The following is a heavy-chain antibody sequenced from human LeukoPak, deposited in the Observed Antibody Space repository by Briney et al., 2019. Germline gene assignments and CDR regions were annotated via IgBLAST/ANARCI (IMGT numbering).Heavy chain of an antibody. D-gene: IGHD3-9*01. V-gene: IGHV3-66*01. Sequence: GGSLRLSCAASGFTDSSNYMSCVPQAPGKGLEWVTDIYSGSSTYYADSVKGRFTISRDDSKNTLYLQMNSLRAEDTAVYYCASNPVRASGSYPIRYFDRYYYYYGMDVWGQGTTVTVSS. CDR2: IYSGSST. J-gene: IGHJ6*02. CDR3: ASNPVRASGSYPIRYFDRYYYYYGMDV. CDR1: GFTDSSNY.